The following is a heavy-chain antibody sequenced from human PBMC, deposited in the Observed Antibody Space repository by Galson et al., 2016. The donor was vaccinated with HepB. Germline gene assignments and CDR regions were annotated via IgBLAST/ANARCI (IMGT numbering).Heavy chain of an antibody. Sequence: EPLSLTCAVYGGSFSGYYWSWIRQPPGKGLEWIGEINHRGSTNYNPSLKSRVTISVDTSKNQFSLKVNSMTAADTAVYYCARAGGLLVDSWGQGTLVTVSA. V-gene: IGHV4-34*01. D-gene: IGHD5-18*01. J-gene: IGHJ4*02. CDR2: INHRGST. CDR3: ARAGGLLVDS. CDR1: GGSFSGYY.